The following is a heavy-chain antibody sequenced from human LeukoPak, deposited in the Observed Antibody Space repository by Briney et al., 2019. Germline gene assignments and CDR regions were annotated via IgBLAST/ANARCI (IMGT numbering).Heavy chain of an antibody. CDR2: IYAGDSDT. V-gene: IGHV5-51*01. J-gene: IGHJ4*02. D-gene: IGHD2-2*01. CDR3: ARRQGCSNTACPPDY. CDR1: GFSFNTYW. Sequence: GESLKISCKGSGFSFNTYWIGWVRQMPGKGLEWMGIIYAGDSDTRYSPSFQGQVTISVDKSISTAYLQWSSLKASGTAMYYCARRQGCSNTACPPDYWGQGTLVTVSS.